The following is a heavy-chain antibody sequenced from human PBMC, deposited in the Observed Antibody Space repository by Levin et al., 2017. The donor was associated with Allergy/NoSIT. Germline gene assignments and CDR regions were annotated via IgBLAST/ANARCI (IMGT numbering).Heavy chain of an antibody. CDR2: IYYSSGTT. CDR3: ARELRGDDYNSGSYSVGRWFDL. D-gene: IGHD3-10*01. V-gene: IGHV4-59*01. CDR1: GGSIRGSD. Sequence: SQTLSLTCTVSGGSIRGSDWSWIRQSPGKGLEYIGDIYYSSGTTNFNPSLKSRVTISVDTSKNQISLKLSSVTVADTAVYYCARELRGDDYNSGSYSVGRWFDLWGQGTLVTVSS. J-gene: IGHJ5*02.